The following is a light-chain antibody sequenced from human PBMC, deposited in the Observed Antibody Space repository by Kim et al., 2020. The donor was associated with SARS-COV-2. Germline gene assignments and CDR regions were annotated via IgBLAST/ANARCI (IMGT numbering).Light chain of an antibody. CDR3: QHSKT. J-gene: IGKJ1*01. V-gene: IGKV3-11*01. Sequence: EIVLTQSPATVSLSPGERATLSCRASQSINSYLAWYQQKPGQAPRLLIYDASNRATGIPARFSGSGSGTDFNLTISGLEPEDFAVYYCQHSKTFGQGTKVDIK. CDR2: DAS. CDR1: QSINSY.